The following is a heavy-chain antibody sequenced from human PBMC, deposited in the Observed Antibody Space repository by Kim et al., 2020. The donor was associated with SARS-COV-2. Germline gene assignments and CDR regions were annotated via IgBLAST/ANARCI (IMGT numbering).Heavy chain of an antibody. Sequence: YAASARGRFPISRDNSKNTLNLQMNSLRAEDTAVYYCAFRVAVAGTIDYWGQGTLVTVSP. V-gene: IGHV3-23*01. D-gene: IGHD6-19*01. CDR3: AFRVAVAGTIDY. J-gene: IGHJ4*02.